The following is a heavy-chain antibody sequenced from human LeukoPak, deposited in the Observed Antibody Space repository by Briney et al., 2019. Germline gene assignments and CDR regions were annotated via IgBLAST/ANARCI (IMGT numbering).Heavy chain of an antibody. CDR2: IGRGSTYI. Sequence: GGSLRLSCVGSGFSLSDYTMNWVRQAPGKGLEWVSAIGRGSTYIYHADSVKGRFTISRDNAKNSVDLQMNSLRGEDTALYYCTRDSPFSNWYFDLWGRDTLVTVSS. CDR3: TRDSPFSNWYFDL. V-gene: IGHV3-21*01. CDR1: GFSLSDYT. J-gene: IGHJ2*01.